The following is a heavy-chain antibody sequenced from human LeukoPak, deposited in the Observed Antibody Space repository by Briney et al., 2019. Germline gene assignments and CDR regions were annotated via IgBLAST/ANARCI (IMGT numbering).Heavy chain of an antibody. J-gene: IGHJ4*02. Sequence: PGGSLRLSCAASGFTSSSYGMSWVRQAPGKGLEWVSGITSSGETTYYADSVKGRFTISRDISRNTLYLQMNSLRAEGTAVYYCARGYNSFEYWGQGTPVTVSS. D-gene: IGHD3-16*02. CDR2: ITSSGETT. CDR1: GFTSSSYG. V-gene: IGHV3-23*01. CDR3: ARGYNSFEY.